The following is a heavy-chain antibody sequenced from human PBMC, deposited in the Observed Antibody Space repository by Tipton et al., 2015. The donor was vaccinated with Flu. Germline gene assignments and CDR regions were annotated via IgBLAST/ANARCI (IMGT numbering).Heavy chain of an antibody. V-gene: IGHV4-59*01. Sequence: GLVKPSETLSLTCTVSGGSISFYFWSWIRQPPGKGLEWLGYIYYTGSPNYNPSLKSRVAFSVDTSKNQLSLRLKSVTAADTAVYFCARVDENYYYAMDVWGQGTTVPVAS. D-gene: IGHD5-24*01. CDR2: IYYTGSP. J-gene: IGHJ6*02. CDR1: GGSISFYF. CDR3: ARVDENYYYAMDV.